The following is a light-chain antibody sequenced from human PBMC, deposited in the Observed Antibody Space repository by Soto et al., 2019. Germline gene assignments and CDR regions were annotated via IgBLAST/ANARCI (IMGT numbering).Light chain of an antibody. V-gene: IGKV3-20*01. CDR3: QQYGSSVLT. J-gene: IGKJ4*01. CDR1: HSINTSF. CDR2: AAS. Sequence: EIVLTQSPGTLSLSPGDRATLSCRASHSINTSFLAWFQQKPGQAPRLLIYAASTRATGIPDRFSGSGSGTEFTLIISRLEPEDFAVYYCQQYGSSVLTFGGGTKVDIK.